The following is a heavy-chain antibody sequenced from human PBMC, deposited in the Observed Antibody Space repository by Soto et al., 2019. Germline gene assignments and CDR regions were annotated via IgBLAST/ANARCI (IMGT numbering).Heavy chain of an antibody. V-gene: IGHV1-2*02. D-gene: IGHD6-19*01. CDR2: INPNSGGT. Sequence: ASVKVSCKASGYTFSGFYMHWVRQAPGQGLEWMGWINPNSGGTKSAEKFQGRVTMTRDTSISTAYMELSRLTSDDTAVYYCASAAVTGTAGLDFWGQGTQVTV. J-gene: IGHJ4*02. CDR1: GYTFSGFY. CDR3: ASAAVTGTAGLDF.